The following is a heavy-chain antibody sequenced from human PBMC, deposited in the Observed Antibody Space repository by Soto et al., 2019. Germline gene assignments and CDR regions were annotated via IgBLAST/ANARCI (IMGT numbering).Heavy chain of an antibody. CDR3: AKTLLEFWIAAAGIDY. D-gene: IGHD6-13*01. V-gene: IGHV3-30*18. J-gene: IGHJ4*02. CDR1: GFTFSSYG. Sequence: GGSLRLCCAASGFTFSSYGMHWVRQAPGKGLEWVAVISYDGSNKYYADSVKGRFTISRDNSKNTLYLQMNSLRAEDTAVYYCAKTLLEFWIAAAGIDYWGQGTLVTVSS. CDR2: ISYDGSNK.